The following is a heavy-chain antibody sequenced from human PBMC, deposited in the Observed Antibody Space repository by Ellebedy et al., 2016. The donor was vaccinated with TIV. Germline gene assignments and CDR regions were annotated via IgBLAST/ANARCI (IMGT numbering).Heavy chain of an antibody. D-gene: IGHD3-10*01. J-gene: IGHJ6*02. CDR2: FDPEDGET. Sequence: AASVKVSCKVSGYTLTELSMHWVRQAPGKGLEWMGGFDPEDGETIYAQKFQGRVTMTEDTSTDTAYMELSSLRSEDTAVYYCATDLGITMVRGAYYGMDVWGQGTTVTVSS. CDR1: GYTLTELS. CDR3: ATDLGITMVRGAYYGMDV. V-gene: IGHV1-24*01.